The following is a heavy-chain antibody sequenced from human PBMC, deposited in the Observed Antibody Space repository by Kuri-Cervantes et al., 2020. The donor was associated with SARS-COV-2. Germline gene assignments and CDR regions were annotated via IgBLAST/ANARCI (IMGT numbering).Heavy chain of an antibody. D-gene: IGHD6-13*01. V-gene: IGHV1-18*01. CDR2: ISAYNGNT. CDR3: ARVAAADDYFDY. Sequence: ASVKVSCKASGYTFTSYGISWVRQAPGQGLEWMGWISAYNGNTNYAQKLQGRVTMTTDTSTSTAYMELRSLRSDDTAAYYCARVAAADDYFDYWGQGTLVTVSS. J-gene: IGHJ4*02. CDR1: GYTFTSYG.